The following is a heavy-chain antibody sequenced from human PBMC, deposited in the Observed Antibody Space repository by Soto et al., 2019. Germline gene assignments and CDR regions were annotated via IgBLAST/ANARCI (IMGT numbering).Heavy chain of an antibody. CDR3: ATSHYCSGGSCYPIYYYYGMDV. V-gene: IGHV1-24*01. J-gene: IGHJ6*02. D-gene: IGHD2-15*01. CDR1: GYTLTELS. CDR2: VDPEDGET. Sequence: QVQLVQSGAEVKKPGASVKVSCKVSGYTLTELSMHWVRQAPGKGLEWMGGVDPEDGETIYAQKFQGRVTMTEDSSTDPAYMELSSLTSEDTAVYYCATSHYCSGGSCYPIYYYYGMDVWGQGTTVTVSS.